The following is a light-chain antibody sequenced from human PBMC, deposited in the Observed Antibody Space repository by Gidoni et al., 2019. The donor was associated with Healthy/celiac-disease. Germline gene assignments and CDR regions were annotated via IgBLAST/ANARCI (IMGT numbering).Light chain of an antibody. CDR3: MQALQKRT. CDR2: LGS. Sequence: DIVMPQSPLPLPVTPGEPAYISCRSSQSFLHSNGYNYLDWYLQNPGQSPQLMIYLGSNRASGVPDRFSGSGSGTDFTLKISRVEAEDVGVYYCMQALQKRTCXQXTKVEIK. CDR1: QSFLHSNGYNY. V-gene: IGKV2-28*01. J-gene: IGKJ1*01.